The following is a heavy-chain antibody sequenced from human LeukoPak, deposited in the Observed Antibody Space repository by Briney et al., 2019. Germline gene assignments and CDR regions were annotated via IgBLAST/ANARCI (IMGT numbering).Heavy chain of an antibody. J-gene: IGHJ5*02. Sequence: SETLSLTCAVYGGSFSGYYWSWIRQPPGKGLEWIGEINHSGSTNYNPSLKRRVTISVDTSKNQFSLKLSSVTAADTAVYYCARSPLRGSGYYYFSGNWYDPWGQGTLVTVSS. CDR1: GGSFSGYY. D-gene: IGHD3-22*01. V-gene: IGHV4-34*01. CDR2: INHSGST. CDR3: ARSPLRGSGYYYFSGNWYDP.